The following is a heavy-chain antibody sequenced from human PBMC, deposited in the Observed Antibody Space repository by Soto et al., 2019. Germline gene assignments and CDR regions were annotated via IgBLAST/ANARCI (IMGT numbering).Heavy chain of an antibody. CDR3: ARSVTIFGVVISVSYYYYGMDV. CDR1: GGTFSSYA. J-gene: IGHJ6*02. D-gene: IGHD3-3*01. Sequence: VASVKVSCKASGGTFSSYAISWVRQAPGQGLEWMGGIIPIFGTANYAQKFQGRVTITADESTSTAYMELSSLRSEDTAVYYCARSVTIFGVVISVSYYYYGMDVWGQGTTVTVSS. V-gene: IGHV1-69*13. CDR2: IIPIFGTA.